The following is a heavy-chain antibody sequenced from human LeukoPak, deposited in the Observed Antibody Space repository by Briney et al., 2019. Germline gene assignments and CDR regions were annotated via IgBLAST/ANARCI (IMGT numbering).Heavy chain of an antibody. CDR3: ARLDVSGAGTSEHSNENFDY. Sequence: GESLKISCKGSGYSFTSYWIGWVRQMPGKGLEWMGIIYPGDSDTRYSPSFQGQVTISADKSISTAYLQWSSLKASDTAMYYCARLDVSGAGTSEHSNENFDYWGQGTLVTASS. V-gene: IGHV5-51*01. CDR1: GYSFTSYW. D-gene: IGHD3-10*01. J-gene: IGHJ4*02. CDR2: IYPGDSDT.